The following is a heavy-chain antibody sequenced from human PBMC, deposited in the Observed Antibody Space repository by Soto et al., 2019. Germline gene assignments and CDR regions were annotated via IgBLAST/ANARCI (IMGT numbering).Heavy chain of an antibody. CDR1: GDSISSSNSH. CDR2: VYYGGAIFYSGNI. D-gene: IGHD3-3*02. V-gene: IGHV4-39*01. CDR3: VRYDRINMKPYSPEGFHI. J-gene: IGHJ3*02. Sequence: SETLSLTCTVSGDSISSSNSHWGWTRQPPGKGLEYIGSVYYGGAIFYSGNIYYNPSLKIRVTISVDTSKNQFSLRLSSVTAADTGVYYCVRYDRINMKPYSPEGFHIWGQGTMVTVSS.